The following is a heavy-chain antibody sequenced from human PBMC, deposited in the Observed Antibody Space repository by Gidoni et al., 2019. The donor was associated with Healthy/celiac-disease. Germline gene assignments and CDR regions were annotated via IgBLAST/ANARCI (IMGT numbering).Heavy chain of an antibody. J-gene: IGHJ4*02. CDR3: ARAGSLYAGLRSWDCFDY. Sequence: QLQLQQSGPGPAQHSETLPLTCTVSGCSISSSRYYGGWIRQPPGKGLEWSGSIYYSGSTYYSPSLKGRVTISVDTSKNRCSLKLSSVTAADTAVYCCARAGSLYAGLRSWDCFDYWGQGTLVTVSS. CDR1: GCSISSSRYY. D-gene: IGHD5-12*01. V-gene: IGHV4-39*01. CDR2: IYYSGST.